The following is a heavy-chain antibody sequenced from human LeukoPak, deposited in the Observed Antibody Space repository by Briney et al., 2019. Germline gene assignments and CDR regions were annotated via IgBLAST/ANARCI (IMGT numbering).Heavy chain of an antibody. D-gene: IGHD6-19*01. J-gene: IGHJ3*02. CDR3: AKPRGEEWLVGLYDAFDI. Sequence: GGPLRLSCAASGFTFSSYAMSWVRQAPGKGLEWVSVIGGSDNSTYYADSVKGRFTISRDNSKNTLYLQMNSLRAEDTAVFYCAKPRGEEWLVGLYDAFDIWGQGTMVTASS. CDR2: IGGSDNST. CDR1: GFTFSSYA. V-gene: IGHV3-23*01.